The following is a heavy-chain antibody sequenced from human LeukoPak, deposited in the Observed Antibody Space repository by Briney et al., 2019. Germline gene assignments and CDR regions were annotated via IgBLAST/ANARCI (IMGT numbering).Heavy chain of an antibody. CDR3: AKSRLIYCTGGGCYGMDV. CDR1: GFTFSNYG. CDR2: ISGSGGNT. V-gene: IGHV3-23*01. J-gene: IGHJ6*02. Sequence: GGSLRPSCAASGFTFSNYGMSWVRQAPGTGLEWVAGISGSGGNTYYADSVKGRFTISRDNSKNTLYLQMNNLRAEDTAIYYCAKSRLIYCTGGGCYGMDVWGQGTTVSVSS. D-gene: IGHD2-8*02.